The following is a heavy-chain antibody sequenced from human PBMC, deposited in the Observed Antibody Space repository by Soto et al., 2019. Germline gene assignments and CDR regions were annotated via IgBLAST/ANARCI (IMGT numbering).Heavy chain of an antibody. J-gene: IGHJ5*02. Sequence: PSETVSLTCTVSGGSISSGGYYWSWIRQHPGKGLEWIGYIYYSGSTYYNPSLKSRVTISVDTSKNQFSLKLSSVTAADTAVYYCARTAGGADYRNFPSPFDPWGKGTLVTVSS. D-gene: IGHD4-4*01. CDR2: IYYSGST. V-gene: IGHV4-31*03. CDR1: GGSISSGGYY. CDR3: ARTAGGADYRNFPSPFDP.